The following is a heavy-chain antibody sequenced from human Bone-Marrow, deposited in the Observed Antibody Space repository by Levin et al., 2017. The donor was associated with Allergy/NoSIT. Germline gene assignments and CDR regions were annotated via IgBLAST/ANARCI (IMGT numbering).Heavy chain of an antibody. Sequence: SCAASGFTFSSYGMHWVRQAPGKGLEWVAVIWYDGSNKYYADSVKGRFTISRDNSKNTLYLQMNSLRAEDTAVYYCARDPEQQLEYYFDYWGQGTLVTVSS. D-gene: IGHD6-13*01. V-gene: IGHV3-33*01. J-gene: IGHJ4*02. CDR3: ARDPEQQLEYYFDY. CDR2: IWYDGSNK. CDR1: GFTFSSYG.